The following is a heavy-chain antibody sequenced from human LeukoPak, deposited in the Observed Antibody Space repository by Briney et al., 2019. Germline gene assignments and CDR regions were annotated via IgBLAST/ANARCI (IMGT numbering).Heavy chain of an antibody. CDR2: ISSSSSYI. D-gene: IGHD1-1*01. V-gene: IGHV3-21*01. J-gene: IGHJ5*02. CDR3: ARDVGLSLEGWFDP. CDR1: GFTFSSYS. Sequence: GGSLRLSCAASGFTFSSYSMNWVRQAPGKGLEWVSSISSSSSYIYYADSVKGRFTISRDNAKNSLYLQMNSLRAEDTAVYYCARDVGLSLEGWFDPWGQGTLVTVSS.